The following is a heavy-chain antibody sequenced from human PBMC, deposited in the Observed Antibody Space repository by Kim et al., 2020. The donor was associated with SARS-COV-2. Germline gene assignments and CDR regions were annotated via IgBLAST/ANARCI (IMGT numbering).Heavy chain of an antibody. CDR1: GGSISSSSYY. CDR3: ARDDSPPALAARQGFDY. CDR2: IYYSGST. D-gene: IGHD6-6*01. Sequence: SETLSLTCTVSGGSISSSSYYWGWIRQPPGKGLEWIGSIYYSGSTYYNPSLKSRVTISVDTSKNQFSLKLSSVTAADTAVYYCARDDSPPALAARQGFDYWGQGTLVTVSS. J-gene: IGHJ4*02. V-gene: IGHV4-39*07.